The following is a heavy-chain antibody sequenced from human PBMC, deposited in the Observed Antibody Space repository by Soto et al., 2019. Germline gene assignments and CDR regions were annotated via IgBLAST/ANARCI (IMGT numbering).Heavy chain of an antibody. CDR1: GFTFTTSG. V-gene: IGHV1-58*02. J-gene: IGHJ5*02. D-gene: IGHD3-3*01. CDR3: AAVVPVSGILERLGLDP. Sequence: SVKVSCKASGFTFTTSGIHWVRQARGQGLEWMGWIVVGSGNTRYNQKFQDKVTLTRDMATDTAYMDLRSLTSDDTAIYFCAAVVPVSGILERLGLDPWGQGTLVTVSS. CDR2: IVVGSGNT.